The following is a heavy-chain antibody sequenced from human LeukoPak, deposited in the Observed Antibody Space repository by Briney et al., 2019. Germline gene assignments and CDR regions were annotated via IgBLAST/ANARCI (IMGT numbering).Heavy chain of an antibody. CDR1: GFTFSSYW. Sequence: GGSLRLSCAASGFTFSSYWMSWVRQAPGKGLEWVANIKQDGSEKYYVDSVKGRFTISRDNAKNSLYLQMNSLRAEDTAVYYCARGVPSSSSRGGYYYYGMDVWGQGTTVTVSS. D-gene: IGHD6-13*01. CDR2: IKQDGSEK. V-gene: IGHV3-7*01. CDR3: ARGVPSSSSRGGYYYYGMDV. J-gene: IGHJ6*02.